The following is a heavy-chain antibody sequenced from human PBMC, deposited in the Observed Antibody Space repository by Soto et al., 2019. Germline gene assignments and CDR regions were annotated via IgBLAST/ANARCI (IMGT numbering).Heavy chain of an antibody. V-gene: IGHV2-5*02. D-gene: IGHD3-10*01. CDR1: GFSLTTNSVG. Sequence: QITLKESGPTLVKPTQTLTLTCTFSGFSLTTNSVGVGWIRQPPGEALEWLAVIYWDNSKTYRPSRESRLTITKDTSKSQVALTMTDMDSLDTATYYCAHAYGGRSLYWGQGTLVTVSS. J-gene: IGHJ4*02. CDR2: IYWDNSK. CDR3: AHAYGGRSLY.